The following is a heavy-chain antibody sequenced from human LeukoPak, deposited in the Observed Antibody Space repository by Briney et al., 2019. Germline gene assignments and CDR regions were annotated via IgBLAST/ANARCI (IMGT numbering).Heavy chain of an antibody. CDR1: GFTFSSYE. V-gene: IGHV3-48*03. Sequence: GGSLRLSCAASGFTFSSYEMNWVRQAPGKGQEWVSYISSSGSTIYYADSVKGRFTFSRDNAKNSLYLQMNSLRAEDTAVYYCARDRIAAAGTEYYYYGMDVWGKGTTVTVSS. J-gene: IGHJ6*04. CDR2: ISSSGSTI. D-gene: IGHD6-13*01. CDR3: ARDRIAAAGTEYYYYGMDV.